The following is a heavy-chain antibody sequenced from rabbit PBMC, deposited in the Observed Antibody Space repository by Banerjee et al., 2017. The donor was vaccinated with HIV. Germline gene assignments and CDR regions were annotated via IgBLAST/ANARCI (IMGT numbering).Heavy chain of an antibody. CDR1: GFSFSNSYW. CDR2: IYGGSSGST. D-gene: IGHD8-1*01. J-gene: IGHJ4*01. Sequence: QEHLEESGGDLVKPEGSLTLTCTASGFSFSNSYWIYWVRQAPGKGLEWIACIYGGSSGSTYYASWAKGRFTISKTSSTTVTLQMTSLTAADTATYFCARGGAGSSYYTTYFNLWGPGTLVTVS. V-gene: IGHV1S45*01. CDR3: ARGGAGSSYYTTYFNL.